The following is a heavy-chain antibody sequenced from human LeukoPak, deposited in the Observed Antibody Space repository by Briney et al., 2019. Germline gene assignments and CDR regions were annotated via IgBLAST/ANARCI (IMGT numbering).Heavy chain of an antibody. CDR2: ISGSGGST. V-gene: IGHV3-23*01. CDR3: ARESLGDYDFYTD. Sequence: GGSLRLSCAASGFTFSSYVMSWVRQAPGKGLEWVSAISGSGGSTYYADSVKGRFTISRDNSKNTLYLQMNSLRAEDTAVYYCARESLGDYDFYTDWGQGTLVTVSS. J-gene: IGHJ4*02. D-gene: IGHD3-3*01. CDR1: GFTFSSYV.